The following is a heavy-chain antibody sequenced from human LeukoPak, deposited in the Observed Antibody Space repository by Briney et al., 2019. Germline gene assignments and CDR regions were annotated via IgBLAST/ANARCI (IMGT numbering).Heavy chain of an antibody. V-gene: IGHV1-2*02. CDR1: GYTFTGYY. CDR3: ARGFRYSSNYYYYYYMDV. Sequence: APVKVSCKASGYTFTGYYMHWVRQAPGQGLEWMGWINPNSGGTNYAQKFQGRVTMTRDTSISTAYMELSRLRSNDTAVYYCARGFRYSSNYYYYYYMDVWGKGTTVTVSS. J-gene: IGHJ6*03. D-gene: IGHD6-13*01. CDR2: INPNSGGT.